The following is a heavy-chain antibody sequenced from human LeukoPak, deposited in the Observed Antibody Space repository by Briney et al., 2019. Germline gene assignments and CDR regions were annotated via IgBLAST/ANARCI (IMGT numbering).Heavy chain of an antibody. V-gene: IGHV3-66*01. CDR1: GFTASSNY. J-gene: IGHJ6*02. CDR2: IYSGGST. Sequence: GGSLRLSCAASGFTASSNYMSWVRQAPGKGLEWVSVIYSGGSTYYADSVKGRFTISRDNSKNTLYLQMNSLRAEDTAVYYCARDKSNPPYYYYGMDVWGQGTTVTVSS. CDR3: ARDKSNPPYYYYGMDV.